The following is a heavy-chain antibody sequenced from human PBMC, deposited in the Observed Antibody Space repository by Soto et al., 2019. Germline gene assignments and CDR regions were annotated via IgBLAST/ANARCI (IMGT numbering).Heavy chain of an antibody. Sequence: GGSLRLSCAASGFTLSSYAMSWVGKGPGKGLEGVSAISGSGGTTYNADSVKGRFTISTDNSKNTLYLQMNTLTPDVTALYFCANFSSTSYYDSISFYWGRGTLFSSPQ. V-gene: IGHV3-23*01. D-gene: IGHD3-22*01. CDR2: ISGSGGTT. CDR1: GFTLSSYA. J-gene: IGHJ4*02. CDR3: ANFSSTSYYDSISFY.